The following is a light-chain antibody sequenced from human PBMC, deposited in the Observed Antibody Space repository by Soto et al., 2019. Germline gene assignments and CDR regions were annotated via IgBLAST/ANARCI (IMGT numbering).Light chain of an antibody. J-gene: IGLJ7*01. CDR3: AAWDDSLNGGV. CDR1: SSNIGSNI. CDR2: SNN. V-gene: IGLV1-44*01. Sequence: QPVLTQPPSASGTPGQRVTISCSGSSSNIGSNIVNWYQQLPGTAPKLLIYSNNQRPSGVPDRFSGPKSGTSASLAISGLQSEDEADYYCAAWDDSLNGGVFGGGTQLTVL.